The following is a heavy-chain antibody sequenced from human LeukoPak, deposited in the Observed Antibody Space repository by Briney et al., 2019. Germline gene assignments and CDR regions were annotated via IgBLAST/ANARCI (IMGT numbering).Heavy chain of an antibody. V-gene: IGHV3-21*04. CDR3: AKIAETSGSYGQGYGY. J-gene: IGHJ4*02. D-gene: IGHD1-26*01. CDR1: GFTFTTYS. CDR2: ISSGSSAI. Sequence: GGSLRLSCEASGFTFTTYSMTWVRQAPGKGLEWVSIISSGSSAIFSADSVKGRFTISRDNSKNILYLQMNSLRAEDTAVYYCAKIAETSGSYGQGYGYWGQGTLVTVSS.